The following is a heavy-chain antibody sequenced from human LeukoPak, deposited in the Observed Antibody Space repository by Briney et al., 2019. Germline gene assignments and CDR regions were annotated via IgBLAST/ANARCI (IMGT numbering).Heavy chain of an antibody. D-gene: IGHD3-22*01. CDR1: GFTFSSYA. Sequence: GRSLRLSCAASGFTFSSYAMHWVRQAPGKGLEWVAVISYDGSNKYYADSVKGRFTISRDNSKNTLYLQMNSLRAEDTAVYYCARDGYYYDGSGYRGHYFDYWGQGTLVTVSS. V-gene: IGHV3-30*01. J-gene: IGHJ4*02. CDR3: ARDGYYYDGSGYRGHYFDY. CDR2: ISYDGSNK.